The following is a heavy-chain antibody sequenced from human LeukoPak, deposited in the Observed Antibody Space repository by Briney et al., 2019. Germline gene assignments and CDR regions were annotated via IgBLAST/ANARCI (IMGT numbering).Heavy chain of an antibody. J-gene: IGHJ4*02. CDR2: ISDNGGST. D-gene: IGHD1-26*01. V-gene: IGHV3-23*01. CDR3: AKDLIVEGASDY. CDR1: GFTLSTYA. Sequence: GGSLRLSCAASGFTLSTYAMSWVRQAPGKGLEWVSTISDNGGSTYYADSVKGRFTISRDNSMNTLYLQMNSLRAEDTAVYYCAKDLIVEGASDYWGQGTLVTVSS.